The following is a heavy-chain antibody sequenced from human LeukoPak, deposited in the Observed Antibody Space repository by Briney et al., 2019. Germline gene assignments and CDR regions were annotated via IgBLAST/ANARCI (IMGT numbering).Heavy chain of an antibody. J-gene: IGHJ4*02. CDR3: ARDNWYLGYQLGYFDY. D-gene: IGHD2-2*01. Sequence: SETLSLTCTVSGGSTSSYYWSWIRQPPGKGLEWIGYIYYSGSTNYNPSLKSRVTISVDTSKNQFSLKLSSVTAADTAVYYCARDNWYLGYQLGYFDYWGQGTLVTVSS. CDR1: GGSTSSYY. CDR2: IYYSGST. V-gene: IGHV4-59*01.